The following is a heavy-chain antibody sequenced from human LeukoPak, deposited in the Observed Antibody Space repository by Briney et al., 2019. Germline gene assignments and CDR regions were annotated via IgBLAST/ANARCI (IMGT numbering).Heavy chain of an antibody. J-gene: IGHJ4*02. V-gene: IGHV3-74*01. D-gene: IGHD1-26*01. CDR2: ISSDESST. CDR3: TRALGSPLDY. CDR1: GFTFRRDW. Sequence: GGSLRLSCAASGFTFRRDWMHWVRQAPGKGLVWVSRISSDESSTTYADSVKGRFTISRDNAKNTLYLQINSLRAEDTAVYYCTRALGSPLDYWGQGTLVTVSS.